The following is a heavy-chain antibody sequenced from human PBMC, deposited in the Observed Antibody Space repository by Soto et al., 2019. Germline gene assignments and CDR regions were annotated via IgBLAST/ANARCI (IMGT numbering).Heavy chain of an antibody. D-gene: IGHD6-6*01. J-gene: IGHJ6*02. V-gene: IGHV1-69*13. CDR1: GGTFSSYA. Sequence: ASVKVSCKASGGTFSSYAISWVRQAPGQGLEWMGGIIPIFGTANYAQKFQGRVTITADESTSTAYMELSSLRSEDTAVYYCARGGIAARPNPAPYYYYYGMDVWGQGTTVTVSS. CDR3: ARGGIAARPNPAPYYYYYGMDV. CDR2: IIPIFGTA.